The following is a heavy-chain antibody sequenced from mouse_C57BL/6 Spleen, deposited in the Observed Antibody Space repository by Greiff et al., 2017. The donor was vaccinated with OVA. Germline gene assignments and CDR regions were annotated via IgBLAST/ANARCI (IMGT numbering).Heavy chain of an antibody. CDR3: ASPFYAMDY. CDR2: ISSGSSTI. V-gene: IGHV5-17*01. J-gene: IGHJ4*01. CDR1: GFTFSDYG. Sequence: DVKLVESGGGLVKPGGSLKLSCAASGFTFSDYGMHWVRQAPEKGLEWVAYISSGSSTIYYADTVKGRFTISRDNAKNTLFLQMTSLRSEDTAMYYCASPFYAMDYWGQGTSVTVSS.